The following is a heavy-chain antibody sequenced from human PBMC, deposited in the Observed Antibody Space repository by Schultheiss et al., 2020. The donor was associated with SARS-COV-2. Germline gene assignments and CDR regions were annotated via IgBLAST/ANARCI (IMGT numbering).Heavy chain of an antibody. CDR1: GFTFSSYW. J-gene: IGHJ6*02. D-gene: IGHD1-1*01. V-gene: IGHV3-74*01. CDR2: IDSDGSGT. CDR3: AKDLLRVRRFPGGMDV. Sequence: GGSLRLSCAASGFTFSSYWMYWVRQAPGKGLVWVSRIDSDGSGTSYADSVKGRFTISRDNSKNTLYLQMNSLRAEDTAVYYCAKDLLRVRRFPGGMDVWGQGTTVTVSS.